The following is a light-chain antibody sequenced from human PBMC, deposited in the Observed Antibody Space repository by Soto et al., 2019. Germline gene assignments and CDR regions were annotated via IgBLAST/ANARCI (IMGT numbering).Light chain of an antibody. CDR1: QDIRKY. CDR3: QHYDDIPRT. CDR2: DAS. Sequence: DIQMTQSPSSLSASVGDRVTITCQASQDIRKYLNWYQQKPGKAPKLLIYDASNLETGVPSRFSGSGSGTDYTFTISSLQPEDIETYYCQHYDDIPRTFGPGTKVDIK. V-gene: IGKV1-33*01. J-gene: IGKJ3*01.